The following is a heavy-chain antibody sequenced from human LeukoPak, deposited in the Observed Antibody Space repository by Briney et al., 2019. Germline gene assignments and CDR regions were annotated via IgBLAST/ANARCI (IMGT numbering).Heavy chain of an antibody. V-gene: IGHV1-69*10. D-gene: IGHD5-18*01. CDR3: ARGYVTAMYFDY. J-gene: IGHJ4*02. CDR1: RGTVSRSA. CDR2: IIPILVVA. Sequence: VRLSCTAFRGTVSRSAISWVRAAPGHGVKGRGGIIPILVVANYAQKFQGRVTITADKSTSAVYMELSGLRSEDTGVYYCARGYVTAMYFDYWGQGTLVTVSS.